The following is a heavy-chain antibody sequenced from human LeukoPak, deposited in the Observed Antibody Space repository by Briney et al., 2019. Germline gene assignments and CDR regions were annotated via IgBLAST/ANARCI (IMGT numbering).Heavy chain of an antibody. J-gene: IGHJ6*03. CDR3: ARTTEAHSWRTRYYDYYMDV. Sequence: SETLSLTCTVSGGSISSYYWSWIRQPPGKGLEWIGYIFYSGSTNYNPSLKRRVNISVDTSKNQFSLKLSSVTAADTAVYYCARTTEAHSWRTRYYDYYMDVWGKGTTVTVSS. CDR1: GGSISSYY. D-gene: IGHD6-13*01. V-gene: IGHV4-59*01. CDR2: IFYSGST.